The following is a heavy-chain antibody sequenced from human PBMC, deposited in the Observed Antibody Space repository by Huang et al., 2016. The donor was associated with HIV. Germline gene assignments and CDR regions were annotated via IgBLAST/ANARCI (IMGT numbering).Heavy chain of an antibody. Sequence: EVRLLESGGDLVRPGGSLRLSCPTSGFNFRVYALNWVRQAPGRCLEWVARISGTAAHTYYAASVKGRCSISRDNDQNTVSLQMNSLGAEDTGIYYCAKAPQVLSQALDGWGQGILVTVSS. J-gene: IGHJ4*02. CDR2: ISGTAAHT. D-gene: IGHD1-1*01. CDR1: GFNFRVYA. CDR3: AKAPQVLSQALDG. V-gene: IGHV3-23*01.